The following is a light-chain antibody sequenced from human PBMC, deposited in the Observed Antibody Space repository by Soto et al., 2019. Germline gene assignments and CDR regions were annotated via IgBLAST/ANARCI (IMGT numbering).Light chain of an antibody. V-gene: IGKV3-11*01. Sequence: EIVLTQPPATLSLSPGERATLSCRASQSVSSDLAWYQQKPGQAPRLLIYDASNRATGIPVRFSGSGSGTDFTLTISSLEPEDFAVYYCQQRSTSFGGGTKVDIK. CDR1: QSVSSD. J-gene: IGKJ4*01. CDR3: QQRSTS. CDR2: DAS.